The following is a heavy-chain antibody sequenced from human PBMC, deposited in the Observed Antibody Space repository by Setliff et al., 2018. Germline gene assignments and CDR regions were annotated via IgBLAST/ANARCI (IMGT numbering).Heavy chain of an antibody. D-gene: IGHD3-10*01. Sequence: SETLSLTCAVYGGSFSGYYWSWIRQPPGKGLEWIGEINHSGSTNYNPSLKSRVTISVDTSKNQFSLKLSSVTAADTAVYYCASFPVGLVRGVIINYFDYWGQGTLVTVSS. V-gene: IGHV4-34*01. J-gene: IGHJ4*02. CDR3: ASFPVGLVRGVIINYFDY. CDR1: GGSFSGYY. CDR2: INHSGST.